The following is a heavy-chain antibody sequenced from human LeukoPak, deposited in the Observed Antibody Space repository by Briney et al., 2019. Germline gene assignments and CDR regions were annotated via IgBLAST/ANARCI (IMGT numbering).Heavy chain of an antibody. V-gene: IGHV4-34*01. CDR2: INHSGST. Sequence: PSETLSLTCAVSGGSFSGYYWSWIRQPPGKGLEWIGEINHSGSTNYNPSLKSRVTISVDTSKNQFSLKLSSVTAADTAVYYCARPRGYSGYYFDYWGQGTLVTVSS. D-gene: IGHD5-12*01. J-gene: IGHJ4*02. CDR3: ARPRGYSGYYFDY. CDR1: GGSFSGYY.